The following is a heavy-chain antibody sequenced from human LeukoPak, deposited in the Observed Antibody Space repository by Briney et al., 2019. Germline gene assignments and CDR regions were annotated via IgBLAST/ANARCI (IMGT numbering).Heavy chain of an antibody. Sequence: GGSLRLSCAASGFTFSSYWMSWVRQAPGKGLEWVANIKQDGSEKYYVDSVKGRFTISRDNSKNTLYLQMNSLRAEDTAVYYCAIRPGYSSSPLDYWGQGTLVTVSS. CDR3: AIRPGYSSSPLDY. V-gene: IGHV3-7*03. CDR2: IKQDGSEK. D-gene: IGHD6-6*01. J-gene: IGHJ4*02. CDR1: GFTFSSYW.